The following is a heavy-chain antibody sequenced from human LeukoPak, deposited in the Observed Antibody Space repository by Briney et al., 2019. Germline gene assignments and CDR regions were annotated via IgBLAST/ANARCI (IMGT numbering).Heavy chain of an antibody. J-gene: IGHJ4*02. V-gene: IGHV1-8*01. CDR3: ARAAWDIVVVPAATPGD. Sequence: ASVKVSCKASGYTFTSYDINWVRQATGQGLEWMGWMNPNSGNTGYAQKFQGRVTMTRNTSISTAYMELSSLRSEDTAEYYCARAAWDIVVVPAATPGDWGQGTLVTVSS. CDR2: MNPNSGNT. D-gene: IGHD2-2*01. CDR1: GYTFTSYD.